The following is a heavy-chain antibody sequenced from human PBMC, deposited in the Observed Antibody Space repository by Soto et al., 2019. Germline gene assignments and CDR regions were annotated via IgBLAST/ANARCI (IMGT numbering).Heavy chain of an antibody. CDR1: GDSVSTGDNY. J-gene: IGHJ4*02. CDR2: IYYSGSA. D-gene: IGHD3-3*01. V-gene: IGHV4-30-4*01. CDR3: ARGQSDDFWSGYYGADS. Sequence: QVQLQESGPGLVKPSQTLSLTCTVSGDSVSTGDNYWSWIRQPPGKGLEWIGYIYYSGSAYYNPSLKSRVTMSRDTSRNQFSLNLTPVTAADTAVYYCARGQSDDFWSGYYGADSWGQGTLVTVSS.